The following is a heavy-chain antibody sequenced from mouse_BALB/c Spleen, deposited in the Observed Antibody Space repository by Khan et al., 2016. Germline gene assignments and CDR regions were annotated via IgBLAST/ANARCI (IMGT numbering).Heavy chain of an antibody. V-gene: IGHV3-2*02. CDR2: ISYSCTT. D-gene: IGHD2-2*01. Sequence: EVELVESGPGLVKPSQSLSLTCTVTGYSITSDYAWNWIRRFPGNKLEWMGYISYSCTTTYNPSPKSRISITRDTSKNQFYLQLNSVTTEDTGTYSCAKWLDAMDYWGQGTSVTVSS. CDR3: AKWLDAMDY. CDR1: GYSITSDYA. J-gene: IGHJ4*01.